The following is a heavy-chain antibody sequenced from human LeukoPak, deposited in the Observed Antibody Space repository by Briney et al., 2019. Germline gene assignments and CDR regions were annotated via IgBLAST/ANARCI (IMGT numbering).Heavy chain of an antibody. V-gene: IGHV3-23*01. CDR1: GFTFSTYA. D-gene: IGHD3-22*01. CDR2: ISGGGGST. Sequence: GGSLRLSCAASGFTFSTYAMSWVRQAPGKGVQGVSAISGGGGSTYYADSVKGRFTISRDNSKNPLYLQMNSLRAEDTAVYYCAKVVYDSSGYPARYLDLWGRGTLVTVSS. J-gene: IGHJ2*01. CDR3: AKVVYDSSGYPARYLDL.